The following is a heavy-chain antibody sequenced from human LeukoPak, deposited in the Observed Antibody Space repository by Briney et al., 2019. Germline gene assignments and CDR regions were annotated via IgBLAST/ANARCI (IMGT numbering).Heavy chain of an antibody. D-gene: IGHD3-10*01. Sequence: SETLSLTCAVYLESFSGYYWNWIRQPPGKGLEWIAEINDSGIIHYNPALKSRVTISVDTSKNQFSLKLSSVTAADTAVYYCARVARTYYYGSGSYYKKRGYFDYWGQGTLVTVSS. CDR2: INDSGII. CDR1: LESFSGYY. CDR3: ARVARTYYYGSGSYYKKRGYFDY. J-gene: IGHJ4*02. V-gene: IGHV4-34*01.